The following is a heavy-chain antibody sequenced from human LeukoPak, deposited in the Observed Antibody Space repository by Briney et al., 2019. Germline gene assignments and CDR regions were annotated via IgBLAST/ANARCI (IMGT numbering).Heavy chain of an antibody. CDR3: AREEFDQQGWLQFN. CDR1: GYTFTGYY. J-gene: IGHJ4*02. V-gene: IGHV1-2*02. CDR2: INPNSGGT. Sequence: GASVKVSCKASGYTFTGYYMHWVRQAPGQGLEWMGWINPNSGGTNYAQKFQGRVTMTRDTSISTAYMELSRLRSDDTAVYYCAREEFDQQGWLQFNWGQGTLVTVSS. D-gene: IGHD5-24*01.